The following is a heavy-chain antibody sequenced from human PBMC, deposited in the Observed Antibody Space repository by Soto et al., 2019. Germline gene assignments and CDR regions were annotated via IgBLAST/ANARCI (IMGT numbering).Heavy chain of an antibody. CDR2: LNAGNGNT. Sequence: ASVKVSCKASGYTFTSYAMHWVRQAPGQSLEWMGWLNAGNGNTKYSQKFQGRVTITKDTSASTDYMELSSLRSEDTAVYYCPRDLGSNWNYVDYYYYGLEVWGQGTTLTVSS. V-gene: IGHV1-3*01. D-gene: IGHD1-7*01. J-gene: IGHJ6*02. CDR1: GYTFTSYA. CDR3: PRDLGSNWNYVDYYYYGLEV.